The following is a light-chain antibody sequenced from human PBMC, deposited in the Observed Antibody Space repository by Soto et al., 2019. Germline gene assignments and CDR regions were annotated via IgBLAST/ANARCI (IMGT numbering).Light chain of an antibody. CDR3: WSHGRGVI. CDR2: EVT. CDR1: SSDVGSYNL. V-gene: IGLV2-23*02. J-gene: IGLJ2*01. Sequence: QSALTQPASVSGSPGQSITISCTGTSSDVGSYNLVSWYQQYPGKAPKLMIYEVTKRPSGVSDRLSGSKSGNTASLEISGLPAEGEGDYYCWSHGRGVIFGGGTKLTVL.